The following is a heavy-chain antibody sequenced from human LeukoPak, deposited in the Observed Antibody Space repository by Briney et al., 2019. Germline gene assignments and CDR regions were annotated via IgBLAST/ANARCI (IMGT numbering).Heavy chain of an antibody. V-gene: IGHV3-23*01. J-gene: IGHJ6*03. CDR3: AKFVGHWTPYYFYMDV. CDR2: VSGFDTNT. D-gene: IGHD1-1*01. Sequence: GGSLRLSCAASGFTFSSYAMSWVRQAPGKGLEWVSGVSGFDTNTYYADSVKGRFTISRDDSKNTLYLQMNSLRAEDTAIYYCAKFVGHWTPYYFYMDVWGKGTTVTVSS. CDR1: GFTFSSYA.